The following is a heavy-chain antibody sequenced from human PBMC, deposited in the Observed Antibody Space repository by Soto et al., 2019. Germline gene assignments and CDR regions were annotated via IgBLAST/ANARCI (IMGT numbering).Heavy chain of an antibody. V-gene: IGHV1-69*02. CDR3: AGSYGSGYRAFDY. Sequence: QVQLVQSGAEVKRPGSSVKVSCKASGDTFTFYSINWVRQAPGLGLEWMGRINPILRMSNYAQRFQGRVTMTADKSTSTAYMELSSLRSEETAIYYCAGSYGSGYRAFDYWGQGALVTVS. D-gene: IGHD3-10*01. J-gene: IGHJ4*02. CDR1: GDTFTFYS. CDR2: INPILRMS.